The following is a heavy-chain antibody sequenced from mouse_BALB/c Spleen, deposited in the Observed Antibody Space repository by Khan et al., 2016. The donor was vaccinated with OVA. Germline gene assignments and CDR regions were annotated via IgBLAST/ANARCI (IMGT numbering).Heavy chain of an antibody. V-gene: IGHV3-2*02. J-gene: IGHJ2*01. CDR1: GYSIASDYA. Sequence: EVQLQESGPGLVKPSQSLSLTCTVTGYSIASDYAWNWIRQFPGNNLEWMGFISYSGNTNYNPSLKSRISITRDTSKYQFFLQLNSVTSEDTATYYCARVYGGDFDYWGQGTTLTVSS. D-gene: IGHD1-1*01. CDR3: ARVYGGDFDY. CDR2: ISYSGNT.